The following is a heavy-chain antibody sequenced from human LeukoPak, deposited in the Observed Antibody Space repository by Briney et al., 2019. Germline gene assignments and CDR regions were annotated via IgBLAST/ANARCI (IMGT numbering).Heavy chain of an antibody. D-gene: IGHD3-22*01. CDR3: ARARIDYDSSGYPDY. CDR2: ISSNGGST. J-gene: IGHJ4*02. Sequence: GGSLRLSCAASGFTFSSYAMHWVRQAPGKGLEYASAISSNGGSTYYANSVKGRFTISRDNSKNTLYLQMGSLRAEDTAVYYCARARIDYDSSGYPDYWGQGTLVTVSS. CDR1: GFTFSSYA. V-gene: IGHV3-64*01.